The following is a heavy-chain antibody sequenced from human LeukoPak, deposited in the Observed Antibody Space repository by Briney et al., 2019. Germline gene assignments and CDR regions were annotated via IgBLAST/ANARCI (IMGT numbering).Heavy chain of an antibody. V-gene: IGHV4-39*01. Sequence: SETLSLTCTVSGGSISSSSYYWGWIRQPPGKGLEWIGSIYYSGSTYYNPSLKSRVTISVDTSKNQFSLKLSSVTAADTAVYYCARHVKLWFGESKADYWGQGTLVTVSS. CDR2: IYYSGST. CDR1: GGSISSSSYY. CDR3: ARHVKLWFGESKADY. J-gene: IGHJ4*02. D-gene: IGHD3-10*01.